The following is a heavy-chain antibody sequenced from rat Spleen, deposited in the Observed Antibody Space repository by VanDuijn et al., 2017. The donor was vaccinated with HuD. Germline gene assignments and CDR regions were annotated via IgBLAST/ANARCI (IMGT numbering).Heavy chain of an antibody. Sequence: VQLKESGPGLVQPSETLSLTCNVSGFSLTTYSVSWVRQPPGKGLEWMGIMWSGGGTAYNSTLKSRLSISRDTSKSQVFLKMNSLQTEDSAIYYCTREGLRVYDWGQGVLVTVSS. J-gene: IGHJ2*01. CDR2: MWSGGGT. CDR3: TREGLRVYD. V-gene: IGHV2S63*01. D-gene: IGHD1-9*01. CDR1: GFSLTTYS.